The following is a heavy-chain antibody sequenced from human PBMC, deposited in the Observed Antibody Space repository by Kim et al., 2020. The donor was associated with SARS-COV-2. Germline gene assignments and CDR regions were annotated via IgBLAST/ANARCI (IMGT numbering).Heavy chain of an antibody. CDR2: INGDGTST. CDR3: ARGNIAAAGRGFDI. Sequence: GGSLRLSCAASGFTFSSYWMHWVRQAPGKGLVWVSRINGDGTSTNYADSVKGRFTISRESAKNTLYLQMNSLRAEDTAVYYCARGNIAAAGRGFDIWGQGTMVTVSS. J-gene: IGHJ3*02. CDR1: GFTFSSYW. D-gene: IGHD6-13*01. V-gene: IGHV3-74*01.